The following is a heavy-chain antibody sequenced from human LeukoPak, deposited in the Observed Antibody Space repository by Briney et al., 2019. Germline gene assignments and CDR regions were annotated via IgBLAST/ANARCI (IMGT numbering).Heavy chain of an antibody. Sequence: SETLFLTRTVSGGSISSSSYYWGWIRQPPGKGLEWIGSIYYSGSTYYNPSLKSRVTISVDTSKNQFSLKLSSVTAADTAVYYCARPMGRDSSGYFDYWGQGTLVTVSS. CDR2: IYYSGST. D-gene: IGHD3-22*01. V-gene: IGHV4-39*01. CDR1: GGSISSSSYY. CDR3: ARPMGRDSSGYFDY. J-gene: IGHJ4*02.